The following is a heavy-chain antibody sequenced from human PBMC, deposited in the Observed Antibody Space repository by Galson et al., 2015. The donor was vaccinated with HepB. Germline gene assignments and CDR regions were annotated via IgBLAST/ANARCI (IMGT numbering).Heavy chain of an antibody. Sequence: QSGAEVKKPGASVTVSCKASGGTFSSYAISWVRQAPGQGLEWMGGIIPIFGIANYAQKFQGRVTITADESTSTAYMELSSLRSEDTAVYYCASFVVVPAPEVGYYYYYGMDVWGQGTTVTVSS. D-gene: IGHD2-2*01. J-gene: IGHJ6*02. CDR2: IIPIFGIA. CDR1: GGTFSSYA. V-gene: IGHV1-69*13. CDR3: ASFVVVPAPEVGYYYYYGMDV.